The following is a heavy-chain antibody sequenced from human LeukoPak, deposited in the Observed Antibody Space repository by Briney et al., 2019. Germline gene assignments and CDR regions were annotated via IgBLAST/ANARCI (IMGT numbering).Heavy chain of an antibody. J-gene: IGHJ6*02. Sequence: SETLSLTCTVSGGSISSSSYYWGWIRQPPGKGLEWIGSIYYSGSTYYNPSLKSRVTISVDTSKNQFSLKLSSVTAADTAVYYCARGPPVTTYYYYYGMDVWGQGTTVTVSS. V-gene: IGHV4-39*07. D-gene: IGHD4-17*01. CDR3: ARGPPVTTYYYYYGMDV. CDR2: IYYSGST. CDR1: GGSISSSSYY.